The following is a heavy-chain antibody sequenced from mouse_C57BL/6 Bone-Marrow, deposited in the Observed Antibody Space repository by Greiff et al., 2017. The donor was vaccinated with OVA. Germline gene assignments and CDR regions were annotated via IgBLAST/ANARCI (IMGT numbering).Heavy chain of an antibody. Sequence: VQLQQSGAELVKPGASVKLSCKASGYTFTSYWMHWVKQRPGQGLEWIGMIHPNSGSTNYNEKFKSKATLTVDKSSSTAYMQLSSLTSEDSAVYYCARELLDGFAYWGQGTLVTVSA. J-gene: IGHJ3*01. CDR1: GYTFTSYW. CDR3: ARELLDGFAY. V-gene: IGHV1-64*01. D-gene: IGHD1-1*01. CDR2: IHPNSGST.